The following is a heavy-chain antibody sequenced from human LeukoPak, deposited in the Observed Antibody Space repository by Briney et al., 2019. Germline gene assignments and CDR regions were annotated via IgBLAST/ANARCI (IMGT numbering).Heavy chain of an antibody. CDR1: GFTFSSYG. Sequence: GGSLRPSCAASGFTFSSYGMHWVRQAPGKGLEWVAVISYDGSNKYYADSVKGRFTISRDNSKNTLYLQMNSLRAEDTAVYYRAKDHDVVVPAAYYFDYWGQGTLVTVSS. CDR3: AKDHDVVVPAAYYFDY. V-gene: IGHV3-30*18. CDR2: ISYDGSNK. D-gene: IGHD2-2*01. J-gene: IGHJ4*02.